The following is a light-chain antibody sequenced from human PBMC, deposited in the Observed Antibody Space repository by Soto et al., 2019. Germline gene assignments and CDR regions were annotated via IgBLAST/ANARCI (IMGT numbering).Light chain of an antibody. CDR3: SSYARTSNLAV. J-gene: IGLJ2*01. V-gene: IGLV2-14*01. CDR2: EVI. CDR1: SSDVGGYNH. Sequence: QSVLTQPASVSGSPGQSITISCTGTSSDVGGYNHVSWYQQHPGKGPKLLIYEVIYRPSGISDRFSASKSGNTASLTISGLRAEDEADYFCSSYARTSNLAVFGGGTKVTVL.